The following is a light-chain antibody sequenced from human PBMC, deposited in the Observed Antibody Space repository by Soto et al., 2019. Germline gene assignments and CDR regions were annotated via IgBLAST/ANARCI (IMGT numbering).Light chain of an antibody. Sequence: QSALTQPRSVSGSPGQSVTISCTGTSSDTGGYNYVSWYQQHPGKAPKVMIYDVSKRPSRVPDRFSGSKSGNTASLTISGLQAEDEADYYCCSYAGSYTYVFGAGTKVTVL. CDR3: CSYAGSYTYV. V-gene: IGLV2-11*01. J-gene: IGLJ1*01. CDR1: SSDTGGYNY. CDR2: DVS.